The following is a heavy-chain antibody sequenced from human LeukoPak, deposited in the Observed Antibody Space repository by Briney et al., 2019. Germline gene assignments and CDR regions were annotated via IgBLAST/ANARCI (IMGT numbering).Heavy chain of an antibody. CDR1: GGSISTYF. CDR2: VSYSGIT. D-gene: IGHD3-22*01. CDR3: ARHSREVSIYYPALFDY. V-gene: IGHV4-59*08. Sequence: PSETLSLTCTVSGGSISTYFWSWIRLPPGKGLEWIGYVSYSGITNYSPSLKSRVTISLDTSRNQFSLILGSVTAADTAVYYCARHSREVSIYYPALFDYWGQGALVTVTS. J-gene: IGHJ4*02.